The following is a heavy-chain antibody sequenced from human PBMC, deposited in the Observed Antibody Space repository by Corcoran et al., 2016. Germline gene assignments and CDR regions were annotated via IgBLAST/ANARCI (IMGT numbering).Heavy chain of an antibody. D-gene: IGHD6-6*01. CDR2: VYYSGST. CDR1: GGSISSSDYY. V-gene: IGHV4-39*02. Sequence: QLQLQESGAGLVKSSETLSLTCTVSGGSISSSDYYWGWVRQPPGKGLEWIGTVYYSGSTYYNPSLKRPVTISVDTAKNQFFMKLSSVTAADTDAYYCSKDRVKLRYTSSSPFDYWSQGTLVTVSS. J-gene: IGHJ4*02. CDR3: SKDRVKLRYTSSSPFDY.